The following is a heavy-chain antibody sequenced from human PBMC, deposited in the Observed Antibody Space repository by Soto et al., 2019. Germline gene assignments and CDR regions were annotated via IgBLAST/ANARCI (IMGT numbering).Heavy chain of an antibody. CDR2: IIPIFGTA. V-gene: IGHV1-69*13. J-gene: IGHJ5*02. Sequence: SGKVSCNASGGTFSSYAISWVRHAPGRGLEWMGGIIPIFGTANYAQKFQGRVTINEDESTSTDYMELSSLRSEDTAVYYCARESSLWFGESLFGYDPWGQGTLVSVSS. CDR1: GGTFSSYA. D-gene: IGHD3-10*01. CDR3: ARESSLWFGESLFGYDP.